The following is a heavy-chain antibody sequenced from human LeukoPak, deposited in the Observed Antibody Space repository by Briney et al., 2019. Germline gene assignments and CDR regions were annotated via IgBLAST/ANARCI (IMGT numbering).Heavy chain of an antibody. J-gene: IGHJ4*02. V-gene: IGHV1-69*08. Sequence: SVKVSCKASGGTFNSHIFSWVRQAPGQGLEWMGRITPILGTTNYAQKFQGRITITADKSTSTAYMELISLRSEDTAVYYCAKDVGYYYDFWSGHLPYYFDYWGQGTLVTVSS. D-gene: IGHD3-3*01. CDR2: ITPILGTT. CDR3: AKDVGYYYDFWSGHLPYYFDY. CDR1: GGTFNSHI.